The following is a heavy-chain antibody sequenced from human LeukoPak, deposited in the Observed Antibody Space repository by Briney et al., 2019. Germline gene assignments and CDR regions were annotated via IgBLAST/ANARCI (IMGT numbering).Heavy chain of an antibody. J-gene: IGHJ1*01. CDR2: IIPILGIA. Sequence: ASVKVSCKASGGTFSSYAISWVRQAPGQGLEWMGRIIPILGIANYAQKFQGRVTITADKSTSTAYMELSSLRSEDTAVYYCARERDGDYAQHWGQGTLVTVSS. CDR3: ARERDGDYAQH. V-gene: IGHV1-69*04. CDR1: GGTFSSYA. D-gene: IGHD4-17*01.